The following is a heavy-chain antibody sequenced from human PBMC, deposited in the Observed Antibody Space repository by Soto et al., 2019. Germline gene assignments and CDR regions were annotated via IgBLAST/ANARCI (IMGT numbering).Heavy chain of an antibody. CDR2: ISSSSSYI. Sequence: GGLRVSCTASGFTFSSYSMNWVRQAPGKGLEWVSSISSSSSYIYYADSVKGRFTISRDNAKNSLYLQMNSLRAEDTAVYYCARDQYYYDSTAYTRGPALYLWGPLTMAT. CDR1: GFTFSSYS. D-gene: IGHD3-22*01. CDR3: ARDQYYYDSTAYTRGPALYL. J-gene: IGHJ3*01. V-gene: IGHV3-21*01.